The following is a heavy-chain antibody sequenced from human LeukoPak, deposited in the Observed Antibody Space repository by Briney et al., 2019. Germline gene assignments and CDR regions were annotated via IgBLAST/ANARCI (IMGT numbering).Heavy chain of an antibody. Sequence: PGGSLRLSCAISGFIFNTYGMNWVRQTPGKGLEWVSTFSGGDGQTFYADSVKGRFTISRDSSRNTVSLQMNSLRVEDTAVYYCARGIYWSLDSWGQGPLVTVSS. J-gene: IGHJ4*02. V-gene: IGHV3-23*01. CDR1: GFIFNTYG. D-gene: IGHD1-1*01. CDR3: ARGIYWSLDS. CDR2: FSGGDGQT.